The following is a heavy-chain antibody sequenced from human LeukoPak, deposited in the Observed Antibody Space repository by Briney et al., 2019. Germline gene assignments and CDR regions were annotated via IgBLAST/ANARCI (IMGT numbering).Heavy chain of an antibody. V-gene: IGHV1-2*02. CDR1: GYTFTGYY. CDR3: ARDMVRSTYFDY. J-gene: IGHJ4*02. CDR2: IKPNSGGT. D-gene: IGHD3-10*01. Sequence: ASVKVSCKASGYTFTGYYMHWVRQAPGQGLEWMGWIKPNSGGTKYSQKFQGRATMTRDTSISTAYMELSRLSSDDTAVYYCARDMVRSTYFDYWGQGTLVTVSS.